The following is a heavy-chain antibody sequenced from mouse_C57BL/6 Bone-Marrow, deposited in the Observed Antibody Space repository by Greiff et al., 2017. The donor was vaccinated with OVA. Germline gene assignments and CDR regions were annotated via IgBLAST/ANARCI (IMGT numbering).Heavy chain of an antibody. CDR1: GFNITNTY. Sequence: EVQVVESVAELVRPGASVKLSCTASGFNITNTYMHWVKQRPEQGLEWIGRIDPANGNTKYAPKFQGKATITADTSSNTAYLQLSSLTSADTAIYYCARRALLWDAMDCWGQGTSVTVSS. D-gene: IGHD2-1*01. CDR3: ARRALLWDAMDC. CDR2: IDPANGNT. V-gene: IGHV14-3*01. J-gene: IGHJ4*01.